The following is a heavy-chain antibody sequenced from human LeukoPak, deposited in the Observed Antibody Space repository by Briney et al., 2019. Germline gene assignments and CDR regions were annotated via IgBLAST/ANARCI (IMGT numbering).Heavy chain of an antibody. J-gene: IGHJ4*02. D-gene: IGHD6-19*01. V-gene: IGHV3-30-3*01. CDR1: GFTFSSYA. Sequence: GGSLRLSCAASGFTFSSYAMHWVRQAPGKGLEWVAVISYDGSNKYYADSVKGRFTISRDNSKNTLYLQMNSLRAEDTAVYYCARDPNYRSGWFFDYRGQGTLVTVSS. CDR2: ISYDGSNK. CDR3: ARDPNYRSGWFFDY.